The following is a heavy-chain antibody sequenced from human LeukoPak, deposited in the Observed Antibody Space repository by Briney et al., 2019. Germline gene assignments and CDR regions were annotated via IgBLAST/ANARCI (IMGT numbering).Heavy chain of an antibody. CDR2: ISCDGSNK. D-gene: IGHD1-14*01. CDR3: ATLNRPIDY. Sequence: HPGGSLRLSCAASGFTFSSYAMHWVRQAPGKGLEWVAVISCDGSNKYYADSVKGRFTISRDNSKNTLYLQMNSLRAEDTAVYYCATLNRPIDYWGQGTLVTVSS. J-gene: IGHJ4*02. CDR1: GFTFSSYA. V-gene: IGHV3-30*01.